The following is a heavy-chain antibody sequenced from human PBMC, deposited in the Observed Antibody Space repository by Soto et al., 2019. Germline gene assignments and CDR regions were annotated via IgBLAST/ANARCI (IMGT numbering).Heavy chain of an antibody. D-gene: IGHD6-6*01. J-gene: IGHJ4*02. CDR1: GGTFSSYA. V-gene: IGHV1-69*13. Sequence: SVKVSCKASGGTFSSYAISWVRQAPGQGLEWMGGIIPIFGTANYAQKFQGRVTITADESTSTAYMELSSLRSEDTAVYYCARKEDSSSYFDYWGQGTLVTVSS. CDR3: ARKEDSSSYFDY. CDR2: IIPIFGTA.